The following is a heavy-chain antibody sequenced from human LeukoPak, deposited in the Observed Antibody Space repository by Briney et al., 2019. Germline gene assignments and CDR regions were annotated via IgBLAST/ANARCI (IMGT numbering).Heavy chain of an antibody. Sequence: ASVRVSCKASGYTFTSYGISWVRQAPGQGLEWMGWISVYNGNTNYAQKVQGRVTMTTDTSTNTAYMELRSLRSDDTAVYYCARDKGELLGPPDDNWFDPWGQGTLVTVSS. CDR2: ISVYNGNT. J-gene: IGHJ5*02. CDR3: ARDKGELLGPPDDNWFDP. CDR1: GYTFTSYG. V-gene: IGHV1-18*01. D-gene: IGHD1-7*01.